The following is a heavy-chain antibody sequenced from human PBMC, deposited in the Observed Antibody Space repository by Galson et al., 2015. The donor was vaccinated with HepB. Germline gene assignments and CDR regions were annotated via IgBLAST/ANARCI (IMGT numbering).Heavy chain of an antibody. Sequence: SVKVSCKXSGYTFTNYAMHWVRQAPGQRLEWMGWINAGKGNTKYSQKFQGRVTFTRDTSASTAYMELSSLRSEDTAVYYCARDPYSTGWYYFDYWGQGTLVTVSS. CDR2: INAGKGNT. J-gene: IGHJ4*02. CDR1: GYTFTNYA. V-gene: IGHV1-3*01. CDR3: ARDPYSTGWYYFDY. D-gene: IGHD6-19*01.